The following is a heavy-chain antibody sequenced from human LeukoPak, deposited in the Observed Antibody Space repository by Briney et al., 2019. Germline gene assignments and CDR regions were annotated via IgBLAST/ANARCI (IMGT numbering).Heavy chain of an antibody. CDR2: IYFSGST. J-gene: IGHJ5*02. Sequence: PSETLSLTCTVSGGSITNTTYYWGWIRLPPGKGLEWIGSIYFSGSTYYNPSLKSRVTISVDTSKNQFSLKLSSVTAADTAVYYCAVPSGYSYGYNWFDPWGQGTLVTVSS. CDR3: AVPSGYSYGYNWFDP. V-gene: IGHV4-39*07. D-gene: IGHD5-18*01. CDR1: GGSITNTTYY.